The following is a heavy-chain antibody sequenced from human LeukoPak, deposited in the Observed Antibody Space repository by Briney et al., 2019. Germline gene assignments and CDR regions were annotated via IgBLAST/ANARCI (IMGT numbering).Heavy chain of an antibody. CDR2: ISYDGSNK. V-gene: IGHV3-30*18. CDR3: AKELCSGGSCYLLYYYGMDV. CDR1: GFTFSSYG. D-gene: IGHD2-15*01. J-gene: IGHJ6*02. Sequence: GGSLRLSCAASGFTFSSYGMHWVRQAPGKGLEWVAAISYDGSNKYYADSVKGRFTISRDNSKNTLYLQMNSLRAEDTAVYYCAKELCSGGSCYLLYYYGMDVWGQGTTVTVSS.